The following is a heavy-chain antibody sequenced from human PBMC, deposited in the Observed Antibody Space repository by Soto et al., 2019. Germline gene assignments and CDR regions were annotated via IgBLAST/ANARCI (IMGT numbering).Heavy chain of an antibody. CDR1: GGSISSGGYY. CDR2: IYYSGST. CDR3: ARTLTTTEPDV. J-gene: IGHJ6*02. Sequence: LSETLSLTCTVSGGSISSGGYYWSWIRQQPGKGLEWIGDIYYSGSTYYNPSLKSRVTISVDTSKNQFSLKLSSVTAADTAVYDCARTLTTTEPDVWGQATTVTVYS. D-gene: IGHD4-17*01. V-gene: IGHV4-31*03.